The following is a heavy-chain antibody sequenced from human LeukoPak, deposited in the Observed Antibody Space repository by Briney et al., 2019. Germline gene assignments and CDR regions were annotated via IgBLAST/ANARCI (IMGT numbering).Heavy chain of an antibody. J-gene: IGHJ4*02. CDR1: GFTFSGSA. CDR2: IRSKANSYAT. V-gene: IGHV3-73*01. Sequence: GGSLRLSCAASGFTFSGSAMHWVRQASGKGLEWVGRIRSKANSYATAYAASVKGRFTISRDDSKNTAFLQMNSPKTEDTAVYYCTRITDDYGGKIADYWGQGTLVTVSS. D-gene: IGHD4-23*01. CDR3: TRITDDYGGKIADY.